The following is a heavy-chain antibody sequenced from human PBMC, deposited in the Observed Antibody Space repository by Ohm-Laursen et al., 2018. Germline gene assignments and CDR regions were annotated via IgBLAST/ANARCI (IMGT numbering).Heavy chain of an antibody. D-gene: IGHD5-24*01. Sequence: SLRLSCAASGFTFSEYYMTWIRQAPGKGLEWVSFISSNGGTIYYADSVKGRFTISRDNAKNSLYLQMNSLRAEDTAVYYCARSLYSTMGFDYWGQGTLVTVSS. V-gene: IGHV3-11*01. CDR1: GFTFSEYY. J-gene: IGHJ4*02. CDR2: ISSNGGTI. CDR3: ARSLYSTMGFDY.